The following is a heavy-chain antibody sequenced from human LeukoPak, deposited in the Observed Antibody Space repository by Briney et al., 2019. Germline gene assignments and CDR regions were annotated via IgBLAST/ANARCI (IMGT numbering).Heavy chain of an antibody. V-gene: IGHV2-5*02. Sequence: ASGPTLVNPTQTLTLTCTFSGFSLSTSGVGVGWIRQPPGKALEWLSLIYWDDDKRYSPSLKSRLTITKDTSKNQVVLTMTNMDPVDTATYYYAHRHIAAAGSDYWGQGTLVTVSS. CDR3: AHRHIAAAGSDY. D-gene: IGHD6-13*01. J-gene: IGHJ4*02. CDR2: IYWDDDK. CDR1: GFSLSTSGVG.